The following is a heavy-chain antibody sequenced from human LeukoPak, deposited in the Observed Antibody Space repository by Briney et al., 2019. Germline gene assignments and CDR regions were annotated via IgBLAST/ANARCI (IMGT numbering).Heavy chain of an antibody. CDR3: ARDQGGYYDSSGYRLSYFDY. Sequence: SETLSLTCTVSGGSISSSSYYWGWIRQPPGKGLEWIGSIYYSGSTYYNPSLKSRVTISVDTSKNQFSLKLSSVTAADTAVYYCARDQGGYYDSSGYRLSYFDYWGQGTLVTVSS. D-gene: IGHD3-22*01. CDR2: IYYSGST. CDR1: GGSISSSSYY. J-gene: IGHJ4*02. V-gene: IGHV4-39*07.